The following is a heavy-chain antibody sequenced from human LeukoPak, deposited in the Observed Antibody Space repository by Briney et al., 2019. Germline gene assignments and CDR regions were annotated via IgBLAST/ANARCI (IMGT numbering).Heavy chain of an antibody. Sequence: GGSLRLSCAASGFTFDDFGMSWVRQPPGKELDWVSCINWYGGSTGYADTVKGRFTISRDNAKNSLYRQMNSLRAEDTAFYYCARAPYSSSWGDVFDGWGQGSLVTVSS. CDR3: ARAPYSSSWGDVFDG. J-gene: IGHJ5*02. V-gene: IGHV3-20*04. D-gene: IGHD6-13*01. CDR1: GFTFDDFG. CDR2: INWYGGST.